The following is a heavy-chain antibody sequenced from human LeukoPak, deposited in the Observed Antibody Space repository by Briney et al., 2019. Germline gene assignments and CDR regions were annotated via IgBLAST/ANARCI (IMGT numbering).Heavy chain of an antibody. J-gene: IGHJ4*02. CDR3: AKDLDRYCSGGSCYADY. Sequence: GGSLRLSCAASGFTFSSYGMHWVRQAPGKGLEWVAFIRYDGSNKYYADSVKGRFTISRDNSKNTLYLQMNSLRADDTAVYCCAKDLDRYCSGGSCYADYWGQGTLVTVSS. D-gene: IGHD2-15*01. CDR1: GFTFSSYG. CDR2: IRYDGSNK. V-gene: IGHV3-30*02.